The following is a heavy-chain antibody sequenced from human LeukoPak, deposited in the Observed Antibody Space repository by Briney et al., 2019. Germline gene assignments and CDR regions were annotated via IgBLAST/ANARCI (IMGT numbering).Heavy chain of an antibody. CDR1: GFTVSSNY. Sequence: GGSLRLSCAASGFTVSSNYMSWVRQAPGKGLEWMGGFDPEDGETIYAQKFQGRVTMTEDTSTDTAYMELSSLRSEDTAVYYCATDPLTGTTNYWGQGTLVTVSS. D-gene: IGHD1-7*01. J-gene: IGHJ4*02. CDR2: FDPEDGET. CDR3: ATDPLTGTTNY. V-gene: IGHV1-24*01.